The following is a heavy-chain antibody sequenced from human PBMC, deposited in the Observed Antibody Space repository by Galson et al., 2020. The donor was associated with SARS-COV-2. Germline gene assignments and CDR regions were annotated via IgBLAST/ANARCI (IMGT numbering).Heavy chain of an antibody. V-gene: IGHV3-7*04. CDR2: IKQDGSEK. J-gene: IGHJ4*02. CDR1: GFIFDSYW. D-gene: IGHD6-13*01. CDR3: ARLSIAAGGVDC. Sequence: GGSLRLSCAASGFIFDSYWMSWVRQAPGKGLEWVANIKQDGSEKYYVDSVKGRFTLSRDNAKNSLFLHMNSLRAEDTAVYYCARLSIAAGGVDCWGQGTLVTVSS.